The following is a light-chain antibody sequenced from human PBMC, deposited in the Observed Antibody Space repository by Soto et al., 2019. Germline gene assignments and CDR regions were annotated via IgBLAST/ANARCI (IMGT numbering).Light chain of an antibody. V-gene: IGKV2-28*01. CDR2: LGS. J-gene: IGKJ3*01. CDR3: MQALQTPFT. Sequence: DVVMTQSPLSLPVTPGEPASISCRSSQSLLYSNGYNYLDWYVQKPGQSPQLLIYLGSYRASGVPDRLSDSGSGTDFTLKISRVEAEDVGVYYCMQALQTPFTFGPGTKVDIK. CDR1: QSLLYSNGYNY.